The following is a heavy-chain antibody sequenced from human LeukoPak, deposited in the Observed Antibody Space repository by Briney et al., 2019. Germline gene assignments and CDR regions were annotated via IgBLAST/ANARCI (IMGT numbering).Heavy chain of an antibody. Sequence: GGSLRLSCSASGFIIGESWMHWVRQAPGRGLVWVSRTNGSNTFFAYSVKGRFSVSMDNAQNTLYLQMHSLRAEDTAVYYCARDDYNRLWGEGTLVTVSS. J-gene: IGHJ4*02. CDR2: TNGSNT. CDR1: GFIIGESW. CDR3: ARDDYNRL. V-gene: IGHV3-74*01. D-gene: IGHD1-14*01.